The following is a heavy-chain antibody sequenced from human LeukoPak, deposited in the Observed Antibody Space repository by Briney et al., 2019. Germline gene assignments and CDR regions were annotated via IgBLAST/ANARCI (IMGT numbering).Heavy chain of an antibody. J-gene: IGHJ6*03. V-gene: IGHV4-59*01. CDR1: GGSISSYY. CDR2: IYYSGST. Sequence: SETLSLTCTVSGGSISSYYWSWIRQPPGKGLEWIGYIYYSGSTNYNPSLKSRVTISVDTSKNQFSLKLGSVTAADTAVYYCARGTYDSSGYYYQRYYYYYMDVWGKGTTVTISS. CDR3: ARGTYDSSGYYYQRYYYYYMDV. D-gene: IGHD3-22*01.